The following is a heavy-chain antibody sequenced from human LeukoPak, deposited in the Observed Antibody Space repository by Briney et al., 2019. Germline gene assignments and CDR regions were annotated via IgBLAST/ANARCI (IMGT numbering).Heavy chain of an antibody. Sequence: KPSETLSLTCTVSGGSITNYYWAWIRQPPGKGLEWIGNIYYTGGTKYNPSLRSRVTTSVDTSKNQFSLKLSSVTAADTAVYYCARSLRYFEGRGFDPWGQGILVTVSS. CDR2: IYYTGGT. CDR1: GGSITNYY. V-gene: IGHV4-59*01. CDR3: ARSLRYFEGRGFDP. J-gene: IGHJ5*02. D-gene: IGHD3-9*01.